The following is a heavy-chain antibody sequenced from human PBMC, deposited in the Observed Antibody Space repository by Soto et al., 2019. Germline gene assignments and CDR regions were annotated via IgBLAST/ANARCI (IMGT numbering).Heavy chain of an antibody. CDR1: GYSFTNYW. V-gene: IGHV5-51*01. CDR2: IYPGDSDT. CDR3: SRAPNMAAAGIDY. Sequence: GESLKISCKGSGYSFTNYWIGWVRQMPGKGLEWMGIIYPGDSDTRYSPSFQGQVTISADKSISTAYLQWNNLKASDTAMYYCSRAPNMAAAGIDYWGQGTLVTVSS. D-gene: IGHD6-13*01. J-gene: IGHJ4*02.